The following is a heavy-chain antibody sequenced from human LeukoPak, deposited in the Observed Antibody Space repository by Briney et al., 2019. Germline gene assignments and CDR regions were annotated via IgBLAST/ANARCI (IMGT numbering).Heavy chain of an antibody. V-gene: IGHV4-34*01. CDR2: INHSGST. D-gene: IGHD2-15*01. Sequence: SETLSLTCAVYGGSFSGYYWSWIRQPPGKGLEWIGEINHSGSTNYNPSLKSRVTTSVDTSKNQFSLKLSSVTAAETAVYYCARGRKLLGYCSGGSCYSVAFDIWGQGTMVTVSS. CDR3: ARGRKLLGYCSGGSCYSVAFDI. J-gene: IGHJ3*02. CDR1: GGSFSGYY.